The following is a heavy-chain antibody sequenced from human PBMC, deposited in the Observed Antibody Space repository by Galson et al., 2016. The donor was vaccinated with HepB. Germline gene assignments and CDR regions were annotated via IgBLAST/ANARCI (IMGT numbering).Heavy chain of an antibody. J-gene: IGHJ4*02. CDR3: ARGTREADY. CDR1: GFTFDNWW. Sequence: SLRLSCAASGFTFDNWWMMWVRQAPGKGLEWVADIKTDGSAQGYVDSVRGRFTISRDNAKNSLYLQLTSLRAEDSAVYYCARGTREADYWGQGTLVTVSS. V-gene: IGHV3-7*01. CDR2: IKTDGSAQ. D-gene: IGHD5-24*01.